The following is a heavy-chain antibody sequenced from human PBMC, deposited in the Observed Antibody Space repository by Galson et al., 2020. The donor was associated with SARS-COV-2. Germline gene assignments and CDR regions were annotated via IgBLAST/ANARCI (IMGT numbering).Heavy chain of an antibody. CDR1: GGSISSSDW. D-gene: IGHD2-21*02. Sequence: SETLSLTCAVSGGSISSSDWWGWVRQPAGKGLEWSGVFYHSGYINYNPSLKSRVIMSVDTSKNQFSLKLRSATAADTALYYCSRIIVTAYYFSYRDVWGKGTAVTVAS. J-gene: IGHJ6*03. CDR3: SRIIVTAYYFSYRDV. V-gene: IGHV4-4*02. CDR2: FYHSGYI.